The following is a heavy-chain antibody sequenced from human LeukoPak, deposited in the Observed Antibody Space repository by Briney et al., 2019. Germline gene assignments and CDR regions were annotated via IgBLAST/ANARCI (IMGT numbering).Heavy chain of an antibody. CDR3: ARTVAGKLVFAY. V-gene: IGHV4-38-2*02. Sequence: SETLSLTCTVSGYSISSGYYWGWIRQPPGKGLEWIGSIYHSGSTYYNPSLKSRVTISVDTSKNQFSLKLSSVTAADTAIYYCARTVAGKLVFAYWGQGTLVTVSS. J-gene: IGHJ4*02. CDR2: IYHSGST. CDR1: GYSISSGYY. D-gene: IGHD6-19*01.